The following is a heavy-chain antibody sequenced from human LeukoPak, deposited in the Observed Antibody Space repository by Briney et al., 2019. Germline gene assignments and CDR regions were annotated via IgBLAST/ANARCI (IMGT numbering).Heavy chain of an antibody. Sequence: NASETLSLTCTVSGGSISSTSYYRSWIRQPAGKGLEWIGRFYNSGNTNYNPSLKSRVTMSVDTSKNQFSLKLSSVAAADTAVYFCARDRGGVPSAKGAFYFDYWGQGTLVTVSS. CDR2: FYNSGNT. J-gene: IGHJ4*02. D-gene: IGHD2-2*01. CDR3: ARDRGGVPSAKGAFYFDY. V-gene: IGHV4-61*02. CDR1: GGSISSTSYY.